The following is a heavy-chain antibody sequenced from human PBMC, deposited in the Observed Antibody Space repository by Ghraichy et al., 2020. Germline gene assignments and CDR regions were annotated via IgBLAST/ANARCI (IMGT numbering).Heavy chain of an antibody. Sequence: SETLSLTCLFTGCSIISTTFNWGWILQSPGKGLEWIGSIYYGGSTYDNPSLKSRVTMSVDTSNNYFSLKLSSVTASDTAVYYCARHGRNIRGWFGGYFDYWGQGTLDTVSS. CDR3: ARHGRNIRGWFGGYFDY. CDR1: GCSIISTTFN. D-gene: IGHD3-10*01. V-gene: IGHV4-39*01. J-gene: IGHJ4*02. CDR2: IYYGGST.